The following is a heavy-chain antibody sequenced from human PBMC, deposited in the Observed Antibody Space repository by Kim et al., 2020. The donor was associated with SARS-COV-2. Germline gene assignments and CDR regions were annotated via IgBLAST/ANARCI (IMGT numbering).Heavy chain of an antibody. Sequence: ASVKVSCKASGYTFTSYAMHWVRQAPGQRLEWMGWINAGNGNTKYSQKFQGRVTITRDTSASTAYMELSSLRSEDTAVYYCARFKYPVATVDYWGQGTLVTVSS. V-gene: IGHV1-3*01. D-gene: IGHD5-12*01. CDR3: ARFKYPVATVDY. CDR2: INAGNGNT. J-gene: IGHJ4*02. CDR1: GYTFTSYA.